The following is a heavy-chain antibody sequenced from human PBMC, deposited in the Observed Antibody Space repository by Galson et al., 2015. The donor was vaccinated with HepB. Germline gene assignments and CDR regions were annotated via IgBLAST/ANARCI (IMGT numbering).Heavy chain of an antibody. D-gene: IGHD1-14*01. Sequence: SVKVSCKASGYTFLNYDINWVRQATGQGLEWMGWMSPNSGNRGYAQKFQGRVTMTRNTPITTAYMELSSLRSDDTAVYFCARGLRKRGQYHYMDVWGKGTTVTVSS. CDR2: MSPNSGNR. V-gene: IGHV1-8*01. J-gene: IGHJ6*03. CDR3: ARGLRKRGQYHYMDV. CDR1: GYTFLNYD.